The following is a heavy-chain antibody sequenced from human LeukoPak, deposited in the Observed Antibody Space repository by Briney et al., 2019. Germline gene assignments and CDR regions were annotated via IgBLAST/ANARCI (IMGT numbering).Heavy chain of an antibody. CDR3: AANTFGGDIAT. D-gene: IGHD3-16*02. J-gene: IGHJ4*02. CDR2: TYYRSKWYN. Sequence: SQTLSLTFAISGDSDSSNSAAWSWIRHSPSRGLEWLGRTYYRSKWYNEYAVSVKSRITINPDTSKKQFSLQLNSVTPEDTPVYYCAANTFGGDIATWGQGTLVTVSS. CDR1: GDSDSSNSAA. V-gene: IGHV6-1*01.